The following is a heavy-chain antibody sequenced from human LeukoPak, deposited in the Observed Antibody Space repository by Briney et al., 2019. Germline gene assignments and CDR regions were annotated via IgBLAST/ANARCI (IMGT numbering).Heavy chain of an antibody. CDR1: GYSFTSYW. Sequence: GESLKISCTVSGYSFTSYWIGWMRQMPVKGLEWMGIIYPGDSDTRYSPSFQGKVTISADKSISTAYLQWSSLKASDTAMYYCARQETAAGRGFDYWGQGTLVTVSS. CDR3: ARQETAAGRGFDY. D-gene: IGHD6-13*01. J-gene: IGHJ4*02. CDR2: IYPGDSDT. V-gene: IGHV5-51*01.